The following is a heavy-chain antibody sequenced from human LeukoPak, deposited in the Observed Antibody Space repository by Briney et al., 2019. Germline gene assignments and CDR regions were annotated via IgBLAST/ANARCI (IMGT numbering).Heavy chain of an antibody. D-gene: IGHD3-22*01. CDR3: ARDRDSSGYYPDAFDI. J-gene: IGHJ3*02. V-gene: IGHV3-21*01. CDR2: ISTSSRYI. Sequence: GGSLRLSCAASGFTFSSYAMSWVRQAPGKGLEWVSSISTSSRYIYYADSVKGRFTISRDNAKNSLYLQMNSLRAEDTAVYYCARDRDSSGYYPDAFDIWGQGTMVTVSS. CDR1: GFTFSSYA.